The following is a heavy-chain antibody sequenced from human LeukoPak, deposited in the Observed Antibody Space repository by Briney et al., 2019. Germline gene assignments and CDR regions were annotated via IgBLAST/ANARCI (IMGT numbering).Heavy chain of an antibody. CDR3: ARRGTSGWAYYFDF. V-gene: IGHV4-39*01. D-gene: IGHD6-19*01. CDR1: GDSITTSSNC. J-gene: IGHJ4*02. Sequence: PSETLSLTCTVSGDSITTSSNCWGWIRQLPGKGLEWIGSVYRSGSSYYNPSLNNRVSISVDTSENQFTLNLTSVTAADTAVYYCARRGTSGWAYYFDFWGQGSLLTVSS. CDR2: VYRSGSS.